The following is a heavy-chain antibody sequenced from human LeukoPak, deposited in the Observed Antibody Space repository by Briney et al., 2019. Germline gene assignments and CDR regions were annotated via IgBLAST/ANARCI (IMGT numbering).Heavy chain of an antibody. CDR3: ARAQEEDIVVVVAAAGIDY. V-gene: IGHV3-48*01. J-gene: IGHJ4*02. CDR1: GFTFSSYS. CDR2: ISSSSSTI. D-gene: IGHD2-15*01. Sequence: GGSLRLSCAASGFTFSSYSMNWVRQAPGKGLEWVSYISSSSSTIYYADSVKGRFTISRDNAKNSLYLQMNSLRAEDTAVYYCARAQEEDIVVVVAAAGIDYWGQGTLVTVSS.